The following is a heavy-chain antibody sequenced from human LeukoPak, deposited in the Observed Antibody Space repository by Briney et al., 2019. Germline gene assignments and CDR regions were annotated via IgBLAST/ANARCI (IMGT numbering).Heavy chain of an antibody. J-gene: IGHJ4*02. D-gene: IGHD5-18*01. V-gene: IGHV5-51*01. CDR1: GSSFSSYW. Sequence: GESLKISCKGSGSSFSSYWIAWVRQMPGKGLEWMGIIYPGDSDTRYSPSFQGQVIISADKSISTAYLQWSSLKASDTATYYCARHIRDTPMSYWGQGTLVTVSS. CDR3: ARHIRDTPMSY. CDR2: IYPGDSDT.